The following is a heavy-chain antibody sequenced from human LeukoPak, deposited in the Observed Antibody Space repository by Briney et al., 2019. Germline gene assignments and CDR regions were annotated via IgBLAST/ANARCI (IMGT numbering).Heavy chain of an antibody. CDR2: IILIFGTA. Sequence: SVKVSCKASGGTFSSYAISWVRQAPGQGLEWMGGIILIFGTANYAQRFQGRVTITADESTSTAYMELSSLRSEDTAVYYCANRIAAAGTKYNWFDPWGQGTLVTVSS. V-gene: IGHV1-69*13. CDR1: GGTFSSYA. D-gene: IGHD6-13*01. J-gene: IGHJ5*02. CDR3: ANRIAAAGTKYNWFDP.